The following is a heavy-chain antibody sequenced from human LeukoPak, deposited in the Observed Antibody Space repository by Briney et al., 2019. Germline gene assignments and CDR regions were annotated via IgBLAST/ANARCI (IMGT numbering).Heavy chain of an antibody. CDR3: ARSQFRTTNSGAWGFQP. CDR1: GCSLSDNY. CDR2: INPRNGET. D-gene: IGHD3-16*01. V-gene: IGHV1-2*02. Sequence: ASVKVSCKASGCSLSDNYLHWVRQAPGQRLEWMAWINPRNGETKFAPRFQGRVTLTRDTSITTAYMELSRLRPDDTAVYYCARSQFRTTNSGAWGFQPWGQGTLVTVSS. J-gene: IGHJ1*01.